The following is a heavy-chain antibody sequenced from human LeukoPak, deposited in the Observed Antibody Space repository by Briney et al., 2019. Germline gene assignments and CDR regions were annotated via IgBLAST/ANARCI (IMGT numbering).Heavy chain of an antibody. V-gene: IGHV1-46*01. CDR2: INPSGGST. J-gene: IGHJ4*02. Sequence: ASVKVSCKASGYTFTSYYMHWVRQAPGQGLEWMGIINPSGGSTSYAQKFQGRVTMTRDTSTSTVYMELSSLRSEDTVVYYCARGPDIVVVVAASQGYFDCWGQGTLVTVSS. D-gene: IGHD2-15*01. CDR1: GYTFTSYY. CDR3: ARGPDIVVVVAASQGYFDC.